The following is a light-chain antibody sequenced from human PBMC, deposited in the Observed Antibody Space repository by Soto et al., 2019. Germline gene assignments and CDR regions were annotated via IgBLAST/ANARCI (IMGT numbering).Light chain of an antibody. CDR1: QSVSSSY. J-gene: IGKJ5*01. CDR3: QQYGSSLIT. V-gene: IGKV3-20*01. CDR2: GAS. Sequence: ESVLIGSPGTLSLSPGERATLSCRASQSVSSSYLAWYQQKPGQAPRLLIYGASSRATGIPDRFSGSGSGTDFTLTISRLEPEDFAVYYCQQYGSSLITFGQGTR.